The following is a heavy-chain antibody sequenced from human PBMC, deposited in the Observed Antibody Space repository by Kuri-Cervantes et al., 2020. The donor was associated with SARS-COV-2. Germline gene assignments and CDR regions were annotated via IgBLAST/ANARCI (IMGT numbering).Heavy chain of an antibody. D-gene: IGHD7-27*01. CDR3: AKDSRNWGVLDY. J-gene: IGHJ4*02. V-gene: IGHV3-30*18. CDR2: ISYDGSNK. Sequence: GGSLRPSCAASGFTFSNYDIHWVRQAPGKGLEWVAVISYDGSNKYYADSVKGRFTISRDNSKNTLYLRMNSLRAEDTSVYYCAKDSRNWGVLDYWGQGTLVTVSS. CDR1: GFTFSNYD.